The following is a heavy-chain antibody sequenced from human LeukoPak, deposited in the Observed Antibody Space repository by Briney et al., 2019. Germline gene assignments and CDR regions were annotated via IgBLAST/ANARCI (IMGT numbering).Heavy chain of an antibody. J-gene: IGHJ4*02. D-gene: IGHD2-21*02. V-gene: IGHV3-7*01. Sequence: GGSLRLSCAASGFTFSSSWMSWVRQPPGQGLEGVANIDRDGGDKYYVDSVKGRFTISRDNANNLMYLYMNSLRVDDTAFYYCARVGAPGTADYWGQGTLVTVSS. CDR2: IDRDGGDK. CDR3: ARVGAPGTADY. CDR1: GFTFSSSW.